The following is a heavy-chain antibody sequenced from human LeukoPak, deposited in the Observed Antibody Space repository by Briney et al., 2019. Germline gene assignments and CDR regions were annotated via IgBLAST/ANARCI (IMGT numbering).Heavy chain of an antibody. D-gene: IGHD3-10*01. CDR1: GGSFGGYY. Sequence: SETLSLTCAVYGGSFGGYYWSWIRQPPGKGLEWIGEINHSGSTNYNPSLKSRVTISVDTSKNQFSLKLSSVTAADTAVYYCARGLFRLLWSGVGWFDPWGQGTLVTVSS. V-gene: IGHV4-34*01. CDR2: INHSGST. J-gene: IGHJ5*02. CDR3: ARGLFRLLWSGVGWFDP.